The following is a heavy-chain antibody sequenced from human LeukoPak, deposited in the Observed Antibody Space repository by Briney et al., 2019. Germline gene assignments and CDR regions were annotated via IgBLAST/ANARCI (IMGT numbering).Heavy chain of an antibody. J-gene: IGHJ4*02. D-gene: IGHD6-6*01. V-gene: IGHV3-48*01. Sequence: SVKGRFTISRDNARNSLYLEMNSLRAEDTAVYYCAKRFSSSIDYWGQGTLVTVSS. CDR3: AKRFSSSIDY.